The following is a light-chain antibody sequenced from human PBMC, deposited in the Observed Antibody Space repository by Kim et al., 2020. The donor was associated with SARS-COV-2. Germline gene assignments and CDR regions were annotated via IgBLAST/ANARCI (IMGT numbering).Light chain of an antibody. Sequence: SSELTQDPAVSVALGQTVSITCQGDSLRSYYVTWYQQKPRQAPVLVIYGRNNRPSGIPDRFSGSTSGNTASLTISGAQAEDEADFYCQSRDSGAKVVFGGGTQLTGL. J-gene: IGLJ2*01. CDR1: SLRSYY. CDR3: QSRDSGAKVV. CDR2: GRN. V-gene: IGLV3-19*01.